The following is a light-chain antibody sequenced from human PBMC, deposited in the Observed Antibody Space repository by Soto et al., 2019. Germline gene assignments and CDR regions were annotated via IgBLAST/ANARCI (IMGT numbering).Light chain of an antibody. V-gene: IGKV1-39*01. CDR3: QQSYNAPQT. CDR1: QTSTNY. CDR2: ATD. J-gene: IGKJ1*01. Sequence: DIQMTQSPSSLSASVGDRVTITCRASQTSTNYLNWYQQQSGKAPKLLIYATDTLQSGVPSRFSGSGSGTDYTLTISSLQPEDFATYYCQQSYNAPQTFGQGTKVDLK.